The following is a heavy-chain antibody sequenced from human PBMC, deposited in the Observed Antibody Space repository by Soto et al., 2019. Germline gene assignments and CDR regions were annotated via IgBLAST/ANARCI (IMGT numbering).Heavy chain of an antibody. CDR3: VRGDKGGFDL. J-gene: IGHJ3*01. V-gene: IGHV3-74*01. CDR1: GFTFNYYW. D-gene: IGHD2-21*02. Sequence: EVQLVESEGGLVQRGGSLRLSCAASGFTFNYYWMHWVRQAPGQGLVWVSHIHSDGRTTTYADSVKGRFTISRDNAKNTLYLQMNSLRAEDTAVYYVVRGDKGGFDLWGQGTTVTVSS. CDR2: IHSDGRTT.